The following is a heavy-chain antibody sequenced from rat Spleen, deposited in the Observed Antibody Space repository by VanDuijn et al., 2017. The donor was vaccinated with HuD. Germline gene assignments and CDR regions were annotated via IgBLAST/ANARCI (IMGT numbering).Heavy chain of an antibody. CDR3: ARSDGTHYYLPFAD. J-gene: IGHJ3*01. Sequence: EVQLQESGPGLVKPSQSLSLTCSVTGYSIKSSYRWNWIRKFPGNKLEWMGYIDNAGSTHYNPSLKSRISITRDTSKNQFFLQVNSVTSEDTATYYCARSDGTHYYLPFADWGQGILVTVSS. CDR1: GYSIKSSYR. D-gene: IGHD1-12*02. CDR2: IDNAGST. V-gene: IGHV3-3*01.